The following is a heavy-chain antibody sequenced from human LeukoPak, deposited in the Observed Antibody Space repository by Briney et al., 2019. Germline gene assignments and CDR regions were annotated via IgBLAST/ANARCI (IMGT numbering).Heavy chain of an antibody. CDR1: GGSISSYY. J-gene: IGHJ5*02. D-gene: IGHD4-17*01. Sequence: PSETLSLTCTVSGGSISSYYWGWMRQPVGKGLEWIGRIYTSGSTKYNPSLKGRVTMSVDTSKNQFSLKLSSVTAADTAVYYCARDKTGDYGDLNWFDPWGQGTLVTVSS. CDR3: ARDKTGDYGDLNWFDP. V-gene: IGHV4-4*07. CDR2: IYTSGST.